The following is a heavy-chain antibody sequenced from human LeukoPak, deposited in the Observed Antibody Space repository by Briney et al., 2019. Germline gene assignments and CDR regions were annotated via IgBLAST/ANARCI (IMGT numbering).Heavy chain of an antibody. D-gene: IGHD6-6*01. CDR1: GFTVTSNH. V-gene: IGHV3-66*01. CDR2: IYTGGTT. CDR3: ARDSSSYYFDY. Sequence: PGGSLRLSCAASGFTVTSNHMNWVRQAPGKGLEGGSMIYTGGTTHYADSLKDRFTISRDASINTLYLQMNSLRAEDTAVYYCARDSSSYYFDYWGQGTLVTVSS. J-gene: IGHJ4*02.